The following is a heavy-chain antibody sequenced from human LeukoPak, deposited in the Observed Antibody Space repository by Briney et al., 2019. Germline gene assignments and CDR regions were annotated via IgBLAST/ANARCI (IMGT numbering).Heavy chain of an antibody. Sequence: ASVKVSCKASGYTFTSYSFSWVRQAPGQGLEWLGWISAYNGNTNYAQKIQGRVTMTTDTSTSTTYMELRSLKSDDTAVYYCARVVTGSYYIDYWGQGTLDTVSS. CDR1: GYTFTSYS. V-gene: IGHV1-18*01. CDR3: ARVVTGSYYIDY. J-gene: IGHJ4*02. CDR2: ISAYNGNT. D-gene: IGHD1-26*01.